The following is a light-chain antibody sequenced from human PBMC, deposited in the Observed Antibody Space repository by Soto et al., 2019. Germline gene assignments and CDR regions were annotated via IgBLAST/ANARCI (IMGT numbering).Light chain of an antibody. CDR3: QQRYNWLT. V-gene: IGKV3-11*01. Sequence: IVLTQSPATLSLSPGERATLSCRARQTVSTYLSWYQHKPGQAPRLLIYGASNRATGIPARFSGSGSGTDFNLTISSLEPEDSAVYYCQQRYNWLTFGGGTKVEIK. J-gene: IGKJ4*01. CDR2: GAS. CDR1: QTVSTY.